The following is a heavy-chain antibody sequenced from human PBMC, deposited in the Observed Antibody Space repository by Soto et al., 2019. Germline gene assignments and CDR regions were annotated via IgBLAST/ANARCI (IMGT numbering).Heavy chain of an antibody. CDR2: IMTVFDTT. CDR1: GGTFSSQS. J-gene: IGHJ5*02. Sequence: QVQLVQSEAGVKQPGSSVKVSCKASGGTFSSQSFSWVRQAPGQGPEWMGGIMTVFDTTHYAQNFQDRLTISADKSTTTVYMALSSLRSEDRAVYFCARAATLASGRIFDPGGQGTLVTVSS. CDR3: ARAATLASGRIFDP. D-gene: IGHD1-26*01. V-gene: IGHV1-69*06.